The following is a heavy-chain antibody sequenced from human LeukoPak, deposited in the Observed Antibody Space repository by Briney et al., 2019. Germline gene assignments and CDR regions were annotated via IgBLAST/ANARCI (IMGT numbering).Heavy chain of an antibody. CDR3: ARDLARNWFDP. V-gene: IGHV4-31*03. J-gene: IGHJ5*02. CDR1: GGSIRSSYYY. D-gene: IGHD3-3*02. Sequence: SETLSLTCTVSGGSIRSSYYYWGWIRQPPGKGLEWIGYIYYSGSTYHNPSLKSRVTISVDTSKNQFSLKLSSVTAADTAVYYCARDLARNWFDPWGQGTLVTVSS. CDR2: IYYSGST.